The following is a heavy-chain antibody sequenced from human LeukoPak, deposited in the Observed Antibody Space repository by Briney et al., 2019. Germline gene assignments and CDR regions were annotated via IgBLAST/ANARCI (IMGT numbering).Heavy chain of an antibody. Sequence: SVKVSCKASGYTFTIYDINWVRQATGQGLEWMGRIIPIFGTANYAQKFQGRVTITTDESTSTAYMELSSLRSEDTAVYYCAVAKDGHGTIRFDYWGQGTLVTVSS. D-gene: IGHD4/OR15-4a*01. J-gene: IGHJ4*02. V-gene: IGHV1-69*05. CDR2: IIPIFGTA. CDR1: GYTFTIYD. CDR3: AVAKDGHGTIRFDY.